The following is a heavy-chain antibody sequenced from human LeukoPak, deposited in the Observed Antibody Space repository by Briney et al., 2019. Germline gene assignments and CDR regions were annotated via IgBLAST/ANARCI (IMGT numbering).Heavy chain of an antibody. J-gene: IGHJ6*03. D-gene: IGHD3-10*01. Sequence: ASVKVSCKASGGTFSSYAISWVRQAPGQGLEWMGGIIPIFGTANYAQKFQGRVTITADESTSTAYMELSSLRSEDTAVYYCARAYDKEGRGSGSRFPYYYYYMDVWGKGTTVTVSS. CDR1: GGTFSSYA. V-gene: IGHV1-69*13. CDR3: ARAYDKEGRGSGSRFPYYYYYMDV. CDR2: IIPIFGTA.